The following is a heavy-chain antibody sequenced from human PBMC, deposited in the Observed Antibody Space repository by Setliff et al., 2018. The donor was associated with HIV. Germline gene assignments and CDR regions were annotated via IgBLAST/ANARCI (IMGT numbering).Heavy chain of an antibody. V-gene: IGHV4-38-2*02. D-gene: IGHD4-17*01. Sequence: SETLSLTCNVSGYSISSGYYWGWIRQPPGKGLEWIEEVYHSGSSNYNPSLKSRVTISVDTSKNQFSLKLSSVTAADTAVYYCAREIDYGDYFDYWGQGTRVTVSS. CDR1: GYSISSGYY. CDR2: VYHSGSS. J-gene: IGHJ4*02. CDR3: AREIDYGDYFDY.